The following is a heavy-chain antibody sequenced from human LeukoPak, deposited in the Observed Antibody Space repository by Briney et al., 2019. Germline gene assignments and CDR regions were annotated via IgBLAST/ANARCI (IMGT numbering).Heavy chain of an antibody. D-gene: IGHD3-22*01. V-gene: IGHV4-34*01. CDR1: GGSFSGYY. CDR3: ARPIYDSSGYYSRRRAYMDV. Sequence: SETLSLTCAVYGGSFSGYYWSWIRQPPGKGLEWIGEINHSGSTNYNPSLKSRVTISVGTSKNQFSLKLSSVTVADTAVYYCARPIYDSSGYYSRRRAYMDVWGKGTTVTISS. J-gene: IGHJ6*03. CDR2: INHSGST.